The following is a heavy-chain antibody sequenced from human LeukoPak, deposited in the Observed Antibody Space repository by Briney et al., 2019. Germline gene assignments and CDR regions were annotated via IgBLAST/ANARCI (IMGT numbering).Heavy chain of an antibody. V-gene: IGHV1-2*02. CDR2: INPNDGDT. CDR1: GYTFTDYY. D-gene: IGHD2-2*01. Sequence: GASVKVSCKASGYTFTDYYMHWVRQAPGQGFEWMGWINPNDGDTNYAQKFQGGVTMTRDTSISTAHMEVSRLRSDDTAVYYCARANFLYCSSTCLFDYWGQGTLVTVSS. J-gene: IGHJ4*02. CDR3: ARANFLYCSSTCLFDY.